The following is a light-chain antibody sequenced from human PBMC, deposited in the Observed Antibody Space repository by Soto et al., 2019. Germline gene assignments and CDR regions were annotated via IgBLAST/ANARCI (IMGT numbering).Light chain of an antibody. J-gene: IGKJ5*01. CDR3: QQYDNLPIT. CDR2: AAS. CDR1: QGISNY. V-gene: IGKV1-27*01. Sequence: DIQLTQSPSSLSASVGDRVTITCRASQGISNYLAWYQQKPGKVPKLLIYAASTLQSGVPSRFSGSGYGTEFTLTISNLQPEDVATYYCQQYDNLPITFGQGTRLEIK.